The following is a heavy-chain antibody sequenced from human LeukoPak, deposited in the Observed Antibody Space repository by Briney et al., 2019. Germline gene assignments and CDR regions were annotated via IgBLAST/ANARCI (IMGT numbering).Heavy chain of an antibody. CDR1: GYTLTSYY. Sequence: GASVKVSCKASGYTLTSYYMHWVRQAPGQGLEWMGIINPSGGSTSYAQKFQGRVTMTRDMSTSTVYMELSSLRSEDTAVYYSARDHGYNDGGYWGEGTLVTVSS. D-gene: IGHD5-24*01. CDR3: ARDHGYNDGGY. CDR2: INPSGGST. V-gene: IGHV1-46*01. J-gene: IGHJ4*02.